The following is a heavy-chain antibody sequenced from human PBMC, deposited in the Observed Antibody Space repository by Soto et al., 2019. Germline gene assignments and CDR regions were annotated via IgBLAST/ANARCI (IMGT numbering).Heavy chain of an antibody. CDR3: ARVYYGSGSYDYYGMDV. Sequence: VGSLRLSCAASGFSFSTYAMTWVRQAPGKGLEWVSAISGSGASTYYADSVKGRFTISRDNAKNSLYLQMNSLRAEDTAVYYCARVYYGSGSYDYYGMDVWGQGTTVTVSS. CDR2: ISGSGAST. D-gene: IGHD3-10*01. J-gene: IGHJ6*02. CDR1: GFSFSTYA. V-gene: IGHV3-23*01.